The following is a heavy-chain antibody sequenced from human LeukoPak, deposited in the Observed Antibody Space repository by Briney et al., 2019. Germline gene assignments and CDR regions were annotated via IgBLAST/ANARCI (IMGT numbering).Heavy chain of an antibody. Sequence: GGSLRLSCAASGFIFSDHYMDWVRQTPGEGLQWIGRVRNNVRGYTTEYAASLKGRFSVSRDDSEKSVYLQMNSLQIEDTAVYYCARGASSSRPRYYYGLDVWGRGTTVTVSS. V-gene: IGHV3-72*01. CDR1: GFIFSDHY. CDR3: ARGASSSRPRYYYGLDV. J-gene: IGHJ6*02. CDR2: VRNNVRGYTT. D-gene: IGHD2-2*01.